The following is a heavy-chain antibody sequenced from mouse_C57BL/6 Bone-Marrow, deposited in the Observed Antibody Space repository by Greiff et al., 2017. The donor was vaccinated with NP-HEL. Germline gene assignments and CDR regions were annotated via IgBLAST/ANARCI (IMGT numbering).Heavy chain of an antibody. CDR1: GYTFTSYW. J-gene: IGHJ3*01. Sequence: QVQLQQPGAELVMPGASVKLSCKASGYTFTSYWMHWVKQRPGQGLEWIGEIDPSDSYTNYNQKFKGKSTLTVDKSSSTAYMQLNSLTSEDSAVYYCAREGAISSEAWFAYWGQGTLVTVSA. CDR3: AREGAISSEAWFAY. V-gene: IGHV1-69*01. CDR2: IDPSDSYT. D-gene: IGHD1-1*01.